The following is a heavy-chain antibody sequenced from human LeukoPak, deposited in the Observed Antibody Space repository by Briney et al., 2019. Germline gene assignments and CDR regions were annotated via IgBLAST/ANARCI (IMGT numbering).Heavy chain of an antibody. V-gene: IGHV5-10-1*01. CDR3: ARRDFHLSSWNDERNAFDI. D-gene: IGHD1-1*01. Sequence: GGPLQISLQGSGYRFTSYWISWGRQMPGKGLGWMGRIDPSDCYTKYSPSFQGHVTISADKSISTAYLQWTSLEASDAAMYYCARRDFHLSSWNDERNAFDIWGQGTMVTVSS. CDR1: GYRFTSYW. CDR2: IDPSDCYT. J-gene: IGHJ3*02.